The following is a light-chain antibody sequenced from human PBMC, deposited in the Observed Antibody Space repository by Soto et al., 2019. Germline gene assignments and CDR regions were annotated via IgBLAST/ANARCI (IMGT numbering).Light chain of an antibody. Sequence: ESVLTQSPDTLSLSPGERVTLSCRASQSVSSNFLAWYQQKPGQAPRLLIYGASTRATGIPDRFSGSGSGTDFTLTISRLEPEDSAVYYCQQYGSSPTWTFGQGTKVEIK. CDR3: QQYGSSPTWT. CDR2: GAS. CDR1: QSVSSNF. V-gene: IGKV3-20*01. J-gene: IGKJ1*01.